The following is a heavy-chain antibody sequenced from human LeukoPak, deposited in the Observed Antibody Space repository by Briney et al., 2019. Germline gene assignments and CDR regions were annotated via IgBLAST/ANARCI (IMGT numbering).Heavy chain of an antibody. J-gene: IGHJ3*02. CDR3: ARDRRDFWSGRYDAFDI. Sequence: SQTLSLTCAISGDSVSSNSAAWNWIRQSPSRGLEWLGRTYYRSKWYNDYAVSVKSRITLTPDTSKNQFSLQLNSVTPEDTAVYYCARDRRDFWSGRYDAFDIWGQGTMVTVSS. CDR2: TYYRSKWYN. D-gene: IGHD3-3*01. CDR1: GDSVSSNSAA. V-gene: IGHV6-1*01.